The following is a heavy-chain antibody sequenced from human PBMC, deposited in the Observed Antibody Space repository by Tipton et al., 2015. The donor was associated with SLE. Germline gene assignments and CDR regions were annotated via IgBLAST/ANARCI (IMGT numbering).Heavy chain of an antibody. V-gene: IGHV4-34*01. Sequence: GLVKPSETLSLTCAVYGGSFSGYYWSWIRQPPGKGLEWIGEINHSGSTNYNPSLKNRVTISVDTSKNQFSLKLSSVTAADTAVYYCGRVRWGSGVFDIGGQGTMVTVSS. D-gene: IGHD7-27*01. J-gene: IGHJ3*02. CDR2: INHSGST. CDR1: GGSFSGYY. CDR3: GRVRWGSGVFDI.